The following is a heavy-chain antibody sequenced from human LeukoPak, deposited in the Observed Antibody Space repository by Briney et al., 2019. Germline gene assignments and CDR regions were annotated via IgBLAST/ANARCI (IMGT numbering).Heavy chain of an antibody. CDR1: GYTFTSYY. CDR2: INPGGGNT. Sequence: ASVKVSCKASGYTFTSYYMHWVRQAPGQGLEWMGMINPGGGNTNSAEKFQGRVTITADKFTNTAYMELSSLRSEDTAIYYCARAHSGYDVKYFAYWGQGTLVTVSS. CDR3: ARAHSGYDVKYFAY. D-gene: IGHD5-12*01. V-gene: IGHV1-46*01. J-gene: IGHJ4*02.